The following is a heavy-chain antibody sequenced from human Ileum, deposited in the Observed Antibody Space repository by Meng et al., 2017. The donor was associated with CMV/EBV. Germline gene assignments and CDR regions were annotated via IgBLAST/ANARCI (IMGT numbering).Heavy chain of an antibody. J-gene: IGHJ4*02. Sequence: HVQVPQWGAGLLKPSETLSLTCGGYGGSFSGYHWGWIRQPPGKGLEWIGEINHSGGSNYNPSLKSRVTISLDTSKTQFSLKLNSVTAADTAVYYCATGTSQAWELLHSWGQGILVTVSS. D-gene: IGHD1-26*01. CDR2: INHSGGS. V-gene: IGHV4-34*02. CDR3: ATGTSQAWELLHS. CDR1: GGSFSGYH.